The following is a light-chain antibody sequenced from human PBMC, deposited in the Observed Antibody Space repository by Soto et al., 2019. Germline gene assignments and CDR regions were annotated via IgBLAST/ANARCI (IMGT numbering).Light chain of an antibody. CDR2: SAS. V-gene: IGKV1-27*01. CDR3: QNYDSAPFT. J-gene: IGKJ3*01. Sequence: DIQMTQSPSSLSASVGARVTITCRASQDIGYFLTWYQQRPGKVPKLIIYSASSLFSGAPSRFSGSGSGTDFTLTIFNLQPDDVATYYCQNYDSAPFTVGPGTRVEIK. CDR1: QDIGYF.